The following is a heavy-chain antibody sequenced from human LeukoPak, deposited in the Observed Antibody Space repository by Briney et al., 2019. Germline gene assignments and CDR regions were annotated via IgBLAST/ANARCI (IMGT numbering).Heavy chain of an antibody. CDR1: GFTFRSYG. J-gene: IGHJ4*02. CDR2: IWYDGGTT. D-gene: IGHD4-11*01. CDR3: AKTNYGNYEHFDY. V-gene: IGHV3-33*06. Sequence: GRSLRLSCAASGFTFRSYGMHWVRQAPGKGLERVAVIWYDGGTTYYADSVKGRFTISRDNSKNTLYLQMNSLRAEETAVYYLAKTNYGNYEHFDYWGQGTLVTVSS.